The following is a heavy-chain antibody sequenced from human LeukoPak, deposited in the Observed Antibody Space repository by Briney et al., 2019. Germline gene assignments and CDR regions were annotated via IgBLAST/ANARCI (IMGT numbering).Heavy chain of an antibody. CDR1: GFSFSSYE. Sequence: GGSLRLSCAASGFSFSSYEMNWVRQAPGKGPEWISYITSSGATKYSADSVKGRFTISRDNAKNSLYLQMTGLRVEDTAFYYCVRESRSDWYVGYFDYWGRGTLVTVSS. CDR3: VRESRSDWYVGYFDY. D-gene: IGHD6-19*01. J-gene: IGHJ4*02. V-gene: IGHV3-48*03. CDR2: ITSSGATK.